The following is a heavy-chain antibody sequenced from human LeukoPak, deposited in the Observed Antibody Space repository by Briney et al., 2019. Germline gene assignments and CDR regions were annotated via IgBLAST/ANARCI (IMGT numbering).Heavy chain of an antibody. CDR1: GYTFTSYG. Sequence: ASVKVSCMPSGYTFTSYGISWVRRAPGQGLEWMGWISAYNGNTNYAQKLQGRVTMTTDTSTSTAYMELRSLRSDDTAVYYCARHFWSGYSWFDPWGQGTLVTVS. V-gene: IGHV1-18*01. CDR2: ISAYNGNT. D-gene: IGHD3-3*02. J-gene: IGHJ5*02. CDR3: ARHFWSGYSWFDP.